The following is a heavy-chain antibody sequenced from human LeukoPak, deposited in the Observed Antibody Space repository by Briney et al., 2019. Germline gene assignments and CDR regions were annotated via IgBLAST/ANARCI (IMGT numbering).Heavy chain of an antibody. V-gene: IGHV4-34*01. CDR1: GGSFSGYY. CDR2: INHSGST. J-gene: IGHJ4*02. D-gene: IGHD3-22*01. CDR3: ASGRYSSGYYYRDY. Sequence: SETLSLTCAVYGGSFSGYYWSWIRQPPGKGLEWIWEINHSGSTNYNPSLKSRVTISVDTSKNQFSLKLSSVTAADTAVYYCASGRYSSGYYYRDYWGQGTLVTVSS.